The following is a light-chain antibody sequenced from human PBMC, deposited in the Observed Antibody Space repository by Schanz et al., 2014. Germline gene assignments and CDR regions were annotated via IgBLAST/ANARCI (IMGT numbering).Light chain of an antibody. CDR1: SSDVGGYNY. CDR2: EGS. Sequence: QSVLTQPASVSGSPGQSITISCTGTSSDVGGYNYVSWYQQHPGKAPKLMIYEGSERPSGVSNRFSGSKSGNTASLTISGLQAEDEADYYCCSYAGSSTLVFGGGTKLTVL. J-gene: IGLJ2*01. V-gene: IGLV2-23*01. CDR3: CSYAGSSTLV.